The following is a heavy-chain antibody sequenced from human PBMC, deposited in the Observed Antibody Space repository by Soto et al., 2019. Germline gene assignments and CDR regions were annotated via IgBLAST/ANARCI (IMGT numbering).Heavy chain of an antibody. J-gene: IGHJ6*03. CDR1: GFTFSSYA. Sequence: EVQLLESGGGLVQPGGSLRLSCAASGFTFSSYAMSWVRQAPGKGLEWVSAISGSGGSTYYADSVKGRFTISRDNSKNTLYLQMNSLRAEDTAVYYCAKDLSGSGPRTNYYYMDVWGNGTTVTVSS. D-gene: IGHD3-10*01. CDR3: AKDLSGSGPRTNYYYMDV. CDR2: ISGSGGST. V-gene: IGHV3-23*01.